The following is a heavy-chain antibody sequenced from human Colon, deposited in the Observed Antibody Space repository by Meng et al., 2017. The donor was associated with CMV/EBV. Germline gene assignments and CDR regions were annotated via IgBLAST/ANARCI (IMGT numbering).Heavy chain of an antibody. V-gene: IGHV3-30*02. Sequence: GGSLRLSCAASGFTFVSYWMSWVRQAPGKGLEWVAFIRYDGSNKYYADSVKGRFTISRDNSKNTLYLQMNSLRAEDTAVYYCAKDYYRYFDYWGQGTLVTVSS. CDR3: AKDYYRYFDY. J-gene: IGHJ4*02. CDR2: IRYDGSNK. D-gene: IGHD3-10*01. CDR1: GFTFVSYW.